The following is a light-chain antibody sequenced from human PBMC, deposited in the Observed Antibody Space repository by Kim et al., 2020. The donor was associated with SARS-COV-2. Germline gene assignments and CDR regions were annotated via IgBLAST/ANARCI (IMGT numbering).Light chain of an antibody. V-gene: IGKV3-15*01. CDR1: QTINNK. CDR3: QQSNDWPPLT. J-gene: IGKJ1*01. CDR2: DAT. Sequence: SPGERATLSGRASQTINNKLVWYQQKPGQAPRLLIYDATTRATGVPARFIGSGSETDFTLTISSLQSEDFAVYYCQQSNDWPPLTFGQGTKVDIE.